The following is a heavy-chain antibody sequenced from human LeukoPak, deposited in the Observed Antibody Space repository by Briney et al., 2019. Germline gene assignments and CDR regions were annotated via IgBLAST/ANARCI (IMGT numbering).Heavy chain of an antibody. CDR3: ARVVDTAMVHDAFDI. CDR2: INWNGGST. V-gene: IGHV3-20*04. J-gene: IGHJ3*02. Sequence: PGGSLRLSCAASGFTFDDYGMSWVRQAPGKGLEWVSGINWNGGSTGYADSVKGRFTISRDNAKNSLYLQMNSLRAEDTALYYCARVVDTAMVHDAFDIWGQGTMVTVSS. D-gene: IGHD5-18*01. CDR1: GFTFDDYG.